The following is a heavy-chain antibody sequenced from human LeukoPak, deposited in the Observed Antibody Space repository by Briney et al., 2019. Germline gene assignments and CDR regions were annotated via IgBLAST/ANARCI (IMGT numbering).Heavy chain of an antibody. J-gene: IGHJ4*02. CDR1: GFTFSSTT. CDR2: ITAIDGHI. V-gene: IGHV3-23*01. D-gene: IGHD6-13*01. CDR3: TKVRRGPAAGTWYFDS. Sequence: GGSLRLSCVASGFTFSSTTMGWVRQAPGRGLEWVSSITAIDGHIYYADSVKGRFTISRDNSKNTLSLQLNSLRAEDTAIYYCTKVRRGPAAGTWYFDSWGQGPLVTVSS.